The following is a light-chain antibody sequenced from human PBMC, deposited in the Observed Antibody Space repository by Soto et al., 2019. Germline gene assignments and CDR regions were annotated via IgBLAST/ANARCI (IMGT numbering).Light chain of an antibody. CDR1: SSVVGGYNY. V-gene: IGLV2-14*01. Sequence: QSLLTQPASLSGAPGQSIPISCTGTSSVVGGYNYVSWYQQHPGKAPKLMIYDVSNRPSGVSNRFSGSKSGNTASLTISGLQAEDEADYYCSSYTSSSTYVFGTGTKVTVL. J-gene: IGLJ1*01. CDR3: SSYTSSSTYV. CDR2: DVS.